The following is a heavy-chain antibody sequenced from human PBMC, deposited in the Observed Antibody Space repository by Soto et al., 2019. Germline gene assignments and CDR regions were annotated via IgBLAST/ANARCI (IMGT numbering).Heavy chain of an antibody. Sequence: WASVKVSCKASGGTFSSYAISWVRQAPGQGLEWMGGIIPIFGTANYAQKFQGRVTITADESTSTAYMELSSLRSEDTAVYYCARGEIMYDSSGYYGARWFDPWGQGTLVTVSS. V-gene: IGHV1-69*13. CDR3: ARGEIMYDSSGYYGARWFDP. CDR2: IIPIFGTA. CDR1: GGTFSSYA. D-gene: IGHD3-22*01. J-gene: IGHJ5*02.